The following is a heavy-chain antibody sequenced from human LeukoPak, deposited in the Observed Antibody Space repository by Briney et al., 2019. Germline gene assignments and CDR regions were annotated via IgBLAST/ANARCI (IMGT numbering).Heavy chain of an antibody. V-gene: IGHV1-2*06. Sequence: ASVKVSCKASGYTFTGYYMHWVRQAPGQGLEWMGRINPNSGGTNYAQKFQGRVTMTRDTSISTAYMELSRLRSDDTAVYYCARGGAYYDFWSGYYIYVYWGQGTLVTDSS. CDR3: ARGGAYYDFWSGYYIYVY. D-gene: IGHD3-3*01. CDR1: GYTFTGYY. J-gene: IGHJ4*02. CDR2: INPNSGGT.